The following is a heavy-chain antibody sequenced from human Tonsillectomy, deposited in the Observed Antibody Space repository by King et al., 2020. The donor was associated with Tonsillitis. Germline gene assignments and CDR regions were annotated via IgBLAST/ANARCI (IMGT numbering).Heavy chain of an antibody. Sequence: VQLVESGGGLVQPGGSLRLSCAASGFTFCNSAMAWVRQAPGKGLEWVSGISGSGDSTYYADSVKGRFTISRDNSKNTLYLQMNILRAEDTALYYCAKVVSTAMVYYFDYWGQGSLVTVSS. CDR3: AKVVSTAMVYYFDY. CDR1: GFTFCNSA. D-gene: IGHD5-18*01. CDR2: ISGSGDST. V-gene: IGHV3-23*04. J-gene: IGHJ4*02.